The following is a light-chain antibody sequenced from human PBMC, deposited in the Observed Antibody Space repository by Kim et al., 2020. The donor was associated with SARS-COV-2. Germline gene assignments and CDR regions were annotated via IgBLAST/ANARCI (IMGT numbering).Light chain of an antibody. CDR2: DAS. Sequence: EIVLTQSPATLSLSPGERATLSCRASQSVSSYLAWYQQKPGQAPRLLIYDASNRATGIPARFSGSGSGTDFTLTISSLEPEDFEVYYCQQRSNWPPGLTFGGGTKVDI. CDR1: QSVSSY. V-gene: IGKV3-11*01. J-gene: IGKJ4*01. CDR3: QQRSNWPPGLT.